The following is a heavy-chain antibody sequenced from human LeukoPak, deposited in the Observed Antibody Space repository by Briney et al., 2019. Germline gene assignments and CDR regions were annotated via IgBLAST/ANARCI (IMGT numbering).Heavy chain of an antibody. Sequence: ASVKVSCKASGYTFTGYYMHWVRQAPGQGLEWMGWINPNSGGTSYAQKFQGRVTMTRDTSISTAYMELSRLRSDDTAVYYCARDPLQWLVQYYFDYWGQGTLVTVSS. CDR2: INPNSGGT. CDR3: ARDPLQWLVQYYFDY. J-gene: IGHJ4*02. V-gene: IGHV1-2*02. D-gene: IGHD6-19*01. CDR1: GYTFTGYY.